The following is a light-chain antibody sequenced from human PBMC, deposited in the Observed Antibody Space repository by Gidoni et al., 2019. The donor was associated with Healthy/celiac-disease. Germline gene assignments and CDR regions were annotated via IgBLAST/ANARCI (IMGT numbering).Light chain of an antibody. CDR3: QQYNNWPLT. Sequence: EIVMTQSPATLSVSPGERATLSCRASQSVSSNLAWYQQKPGQAPRLLTYGASTRATGIPARVSGSGSGTEFTLTISSLQSEDFAVYYCQQYNNWPLTFGGGTKVEIK. V-gene: IGKV3-15*01. J-gene: IGKJ4*01. CDR2: GAS. CDR1: QSVSSN.